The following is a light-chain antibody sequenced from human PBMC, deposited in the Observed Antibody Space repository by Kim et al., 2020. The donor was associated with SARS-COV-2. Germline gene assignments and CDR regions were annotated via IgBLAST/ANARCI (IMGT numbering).Light chain of an antibody. Sequence: GQRVTSTCSGNRSNIGSKDECWYQQLPGTAPKLLIHTNDQRPSGVPDRFSGSKSGTSASLAISGLRSEDEADYYCAAWDDSLSGRVFGTGTKVTVL. CDR3: AAWDDSLSGRV. CDR2: TND. J-gene: IGLJ1*01. V-gene: IGLV1-47*01. CDR1: RSNIGSKD.